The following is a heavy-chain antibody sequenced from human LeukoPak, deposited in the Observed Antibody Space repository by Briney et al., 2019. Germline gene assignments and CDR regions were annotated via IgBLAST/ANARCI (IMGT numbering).Heavy chain of an antibody. J-gene: IGHJ4*02. CDR3: ARVPPSAHQLLSSDY. V-gene: IGHV1-18*04. CDR1: GYTFTNYG. Sequence: ASVKVSCKASGYTFTNYGISWVRQAPAQGLEWMAWISANNGETRYAQNLQGRVTMTTDTSTSTAYMELRSLRSDDTAIYYCARVPPSAHQLLSSDYWGQGTQVTV. CDR2: ISANNGET. D-gene: IGHD2-2*01.